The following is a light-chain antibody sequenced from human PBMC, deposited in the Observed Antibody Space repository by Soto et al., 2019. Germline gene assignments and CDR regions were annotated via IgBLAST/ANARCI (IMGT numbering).Light chain of an antibody. V-gene: IGLV2-14*01. J-gene: IGLJ1*01. CDR1: STDVGGYNY. CDR2: EVS. CDR3: GSYTSTDTHFV. Sequence: QSVLAQPSSVSGSPGQSITISCTGTSTDVGGYNYVSWYQHHPGKGPNLIIYEVSDRPSGVSDRFSGSKSGNKASLIIPYLAAEDESDYYCGSYTSTDTHFVCGTGSKVTV.